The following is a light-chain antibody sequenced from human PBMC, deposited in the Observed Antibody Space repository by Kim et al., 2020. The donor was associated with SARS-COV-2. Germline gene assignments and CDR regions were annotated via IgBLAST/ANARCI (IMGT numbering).Light chain of an antibody. CDR1: SGSIASNY. V-gene: IGLV6-57*01. CDR3: QSYDSSDQV. Sequence: NFMLTQPHSAPESPGKTVTISCTRSSGSIASNYVQWYQQRPRSSPTTVIYEDNQRPSGVPDWFSGSIDRSSNSASLTISGLKTEDEADYYCQSYDSSDQVFGGGTQLTVL. CDR2: EDN. J-gene: IGLJ3*02.